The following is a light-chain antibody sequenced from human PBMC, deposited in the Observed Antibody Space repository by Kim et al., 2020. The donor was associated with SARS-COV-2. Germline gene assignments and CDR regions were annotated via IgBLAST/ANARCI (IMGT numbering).Light chain of an antibody. J-gene: IGLJ7*01. CDR2: RDN. CDR3: QVWDSSTI. Sequence: VSVALGQTARITCGGNNIGGKNVNWYQQKPGQAPVLVIYRDNNRPSGIPERFSGSNSGRTATLTISGAQAGDEADYYCQVWDSSTIFGGGTQLTVL. CDR1: NIGGKN. V-gene: IGLV3-9*01.